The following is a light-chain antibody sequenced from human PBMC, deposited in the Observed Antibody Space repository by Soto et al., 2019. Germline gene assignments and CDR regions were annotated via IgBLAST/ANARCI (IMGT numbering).Light chain of an antibody. CDR2: GAS. Sequence: EIVMTQSPATLSVSPGERATLSCRASQSVSSNLAWYQQIPGQAPRLLIYGASNRATGIPDRFSGSGSGTDFTLTISRPEPEDFAVYYCQQYGSSGTFGQGTKVDIK. CDR1: QSVSSN. V-gene: IGKV3-20*01. CDR3: QQYGSSGT. J-gene: IGKJ1*01.